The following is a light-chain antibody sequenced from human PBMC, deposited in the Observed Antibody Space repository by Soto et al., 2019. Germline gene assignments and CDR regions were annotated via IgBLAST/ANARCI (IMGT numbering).Light chain of an antibody. CDR1: QSVNSIY. Sequence: DIVLTQSPGTLSLSPGERATLSCRASQSVNSIYLAWYQQKPGQAPRLLIYGASSRATGIPDRFSGSGSRTDVTLTISRLEPEDFALYYCQQYGGSPRTFGQGTKVEL. CDR3: QQYGGSPRT. J-gene: IGKJ1*01. CDR2: GAS. V-gene: IGKV3-20*01.